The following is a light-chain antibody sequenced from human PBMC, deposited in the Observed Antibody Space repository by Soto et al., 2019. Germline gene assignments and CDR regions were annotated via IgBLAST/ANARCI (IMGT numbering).Light chain of an antibody. CDR1: QRIGSN. V-gene: IGKV3-15*01. CDR3: QQYYDWPQT. Sequence: ELVRTQSPATLSVSPVAIATLFCPASQRIGSNLAWYQQKPGQAPRLLIYGASTRATGIPDTFSGTGSATAFTLTISSLQSDDVAVYYCQQYYDWPQTFGQGTKVEIK. CDR2: GAS. J-gene: IGKJ1*01.